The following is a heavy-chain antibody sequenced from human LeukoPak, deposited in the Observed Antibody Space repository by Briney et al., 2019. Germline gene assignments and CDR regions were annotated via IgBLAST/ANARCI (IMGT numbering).Heavy chain of an antibody. D-gene: IGHD2-2*01. CDR2: ISAYSTNT. CDR3: ARDRVCSSTSCCRPPVDY. Sequence: ASVKVSCKASGYTFTSYGISWVRQAPGQGLEWMGWISAYSTNTNYAQNLQGRVTMTTDTSTSTAYMELRSLRSDDTAVYYCARDRVCSSTSCCRPPVDYWGQGTLVTVSS. CDR1: GYTFTSYG. J-gene: IGHJ4*02. V-gene: IGHV1-18*01.